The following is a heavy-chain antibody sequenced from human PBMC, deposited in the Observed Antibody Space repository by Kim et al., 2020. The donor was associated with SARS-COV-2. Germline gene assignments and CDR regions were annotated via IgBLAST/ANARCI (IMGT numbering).Heavy chain of an antibody. CDR1: GYSFTSYW. J-gene: IGHJ4*02. Sequence: GESLKISCKGSGYSFTSYWISWVRQMPGKGLEWMGRIDPSDSYTNYSPSFQGHVTISADKSISTAYLQWSSLKASDTAMYYCARRGELHGLIRVEFDYWGQGTLVTVSS. CDR2: IDPSDSYT. D-gene: IGHD1-26*01. V-gene: IGHV5-10-1*01. CDR3: ARRGELHGLIRVEFDY.